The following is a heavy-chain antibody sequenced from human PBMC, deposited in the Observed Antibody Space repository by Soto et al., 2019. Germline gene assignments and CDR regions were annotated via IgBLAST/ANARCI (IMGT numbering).Heavy chain of an antibody. CDR1: GSSLSTSGVG. CDR2: IYWDDDA. J-gene: IGHJ4*02. V-gene: IGHV2-5*02. D-gene: IGHD3-9*01. Sequence: QITLKESGPTLVKPTQTLTLTCTVSGSSLSTSGVGVGWIRQTPGKALEWLALIYWDDDARYSPPLKHRLSITEDTSKSRVVLTVTNMAAVDAGTYYGAHTQGPGNTGYYLFDSWGQGTVVTVSS. CDR3: AHTQGPGNTGYYLFDS.